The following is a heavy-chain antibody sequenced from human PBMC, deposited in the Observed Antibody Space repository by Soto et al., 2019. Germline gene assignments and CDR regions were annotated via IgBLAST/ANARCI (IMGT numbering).Heavy chain of an antibody. CDR2: ISYDGSNK. Sequence: QVQLVESGGGVVQPGRSLRLSCAASGFTFSSYAMHWVRQAPGKGLEWVAVISYDGSNKYYADSVKGRFTISRDNSKNXLYLQRTRLRTEATAVYYGARPLWRDDYNWGYFDLWGRGTLVTVSS. J-gene: IGHJ2*01. CDR3: ARPLWRDDYNWGYFDL. CDR1: GFTFSSYA. D-gene: IGHD4-4*01. V-gene: IGHV3-30-3*01.